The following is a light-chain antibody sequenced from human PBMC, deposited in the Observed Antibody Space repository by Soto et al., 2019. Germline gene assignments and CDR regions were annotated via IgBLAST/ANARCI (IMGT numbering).Light chain of an antibody. V-gene: IGKV3-20*01. CDR2: DAS. Sequence: EIVLTQSPGTLSLSPGESATLSCRASQSVSSSHLAWYQQKPGQAPRLLIYDASNRAAGIPDRFSGSASGTDFSLTINRLEPEDFAVYYCQQDGDGSPPRTFGQGTKVEIK. CDR1: QSVSSSH. J-gene: IGKJ1*01. CDR3: QQDGDGSPPRT.